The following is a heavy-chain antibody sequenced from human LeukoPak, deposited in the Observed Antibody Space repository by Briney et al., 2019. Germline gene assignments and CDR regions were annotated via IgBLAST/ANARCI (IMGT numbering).Heavy chain of an antibody. J-gene: IGHJ2*01. D-gene: IGHD4-17*01. CDR3: ARGPTGSLPVSRFRNWYFDL. CDR2: INHSGST. V-gene: IGHV4-34*01. CDR1: GGSISSGGYS. Sequence: PSETLSLTCAVSGGSISSGGYSWSWIRQPPGKGLEWIGEINHSGSTNYNPSLKSRVTISVDTSKNQFSLKLSSVTAADTAVYYCARGPTGSLPVSRFRNWYFDLWGRGTLVTVSS.